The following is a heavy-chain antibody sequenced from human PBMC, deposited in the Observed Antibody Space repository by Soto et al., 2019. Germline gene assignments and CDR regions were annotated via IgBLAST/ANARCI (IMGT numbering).Heavy chain of an antibody. CDR3: AASSCGGDCRYYFDY. Sequence: ASVKVSCKASGYTFTSYGMSWVRQAPGQGLEWMGWISAYNGNTNYAQKLQGRVTMTTDTSTSTAYMELRSLRSDDTAVYYCAASSCGGDCRYYFDYWGQGTLVTVSS. V-gene: IGHV1-18*01. J-gene: IGHJ4*02. CDR1: GYTFTSYG. CDR2: ISAYNGNT. D-gene: IGHD2-21*01.